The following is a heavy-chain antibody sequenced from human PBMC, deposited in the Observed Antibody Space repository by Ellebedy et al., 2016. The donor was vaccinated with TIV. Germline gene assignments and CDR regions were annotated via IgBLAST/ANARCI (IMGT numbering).Heavy chain of an antibody. CDR1: GYTLTSSG. V-gene: IGHV1-18*01. J-gene: IGHJ5*02. CDR2: ISVYNGNT. D-gene: IGHD2-15*01. Sequence: AASVKVSCKASGYTLTSSGLTWLLQSPAQGLEFIFWISVYNGNTNYAQKLQGRVTMTTDTSTSTAYMELRSLRSDDTAVYYCARVAGRYCFDPWGKG. CDR3: ARVAGRYCFDP.